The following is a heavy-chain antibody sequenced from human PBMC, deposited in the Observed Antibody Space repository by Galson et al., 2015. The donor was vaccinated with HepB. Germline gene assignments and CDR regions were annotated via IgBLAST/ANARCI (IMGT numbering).Heavy chain of an antibody. D-gene: IGHD3-9*01. CDR1: GFTFSSYW. J-gene: IGHJ4*02. CDR2: IKQDGSEK. CDR3: ARRYFDWLSSRAFDY. Sequence: SLRLSCAASGFTFSSYWMSWVRQAPGKGLEWVANIKQDGSEKYYVDSVKGRFTISRDNAKNSLYLQMNSLRAEDTAVYYCARRYFDWLSSRAFDYWGQGTLVTVSS. V-gene: IGHV3-7*03.